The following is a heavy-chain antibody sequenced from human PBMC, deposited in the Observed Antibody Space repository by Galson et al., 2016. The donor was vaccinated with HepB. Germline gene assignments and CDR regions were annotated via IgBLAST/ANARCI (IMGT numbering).Heavy chain of an antibody. Sequence: SLRLSCAVSGFTFTSFSMNWVRQAPGKGLEWISFISSSSGTIHYADSVKGRFTISRDNARNSLYLQVNSLRDEDTAVYYCARGTQRSPSWSRRQVYYYGLDVWGQGTTVTVSS. CDR1: GFTFTSFS. D-gene: IGHD6-13*01. CDR2: ISSSSGTI. V-gene: IGHV3-48*02. J-gene: IGHJ6*02. CDR3: ARGTQRSPSWSRRQVYYYGLDV.